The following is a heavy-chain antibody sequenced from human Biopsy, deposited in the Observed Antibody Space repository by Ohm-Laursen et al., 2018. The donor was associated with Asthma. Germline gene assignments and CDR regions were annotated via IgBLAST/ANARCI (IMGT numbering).Heavy chain of an antibody. Sequence: ATVNISCKTSGYTFNSACITWVRQAPGQGLEWMGWISVYNGNTKVAQKLQDRVTMITDTSTSTAYMELRSLRSDDTAVYFCARAVDYSHYYGIDVWGQGTTVTVS. CDR2: ISVYNGNT. J-gene: IGHJ6*02. D-gene: IGHD3-10*01. CDR1: GYTFNSAC. V-gene: IGHV1-18*01. CDR3: ARAVDYSHYYGIDV.